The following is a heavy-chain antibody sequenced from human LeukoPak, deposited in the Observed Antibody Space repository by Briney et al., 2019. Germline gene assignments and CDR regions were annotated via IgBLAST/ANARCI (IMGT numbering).Heavy chain of an antibody. CDR1: GFTFSYAW. J-gene: IGHJ4*02. Sequence: KSGGSLRLSCAASGFTFSYAWMSWVRQAPGKGLEWVGRIKSKTDGGTTDYAAPVKGRFTISRDDSKNTLYLQINSLKTEDTAVYYCTTDLEGAGVFDCWGQGTLVTVSS. D-gene: IGHD1-26*01. CDR3: TTDLEGAGVFDC. V-gene: IGHV3-15*01. CDR2: IKSKTDGGTT.